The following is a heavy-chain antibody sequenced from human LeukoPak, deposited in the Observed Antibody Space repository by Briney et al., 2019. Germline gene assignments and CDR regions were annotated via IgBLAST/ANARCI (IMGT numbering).Heavy chain of an antibody. CDR1: GFTFSSYS. CDR3: ATSTLYDFWSGYLFDY. CDR2: ISSSSYI. J-gene: IGHJ4*02. Sequence: GGSLRLSCAASGFTFSSYSMNWVRQAPGKGLEWVSSISSSSYIYYADSVKGRFTISRDNAKNSLYLQMNSLRAEDTAVYYCATSTLYDFWSGYLFDYWGQGTLVTVSS. D-gene: IGHD3-3*01. V-gene: IGHV3-21*01.